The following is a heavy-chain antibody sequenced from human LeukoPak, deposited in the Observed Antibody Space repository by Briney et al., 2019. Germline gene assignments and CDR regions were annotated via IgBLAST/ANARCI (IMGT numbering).Heavy chain of an antibody. CDR1: GVSISTYY. D-gene: IGHD5-24*01. V-gene: IGHV4-59*01. J-gene: IGHJ4*02. CDR3: ARVGNFNFDY. CDR2: VYYSGNT. Sequence: SETLSLTCTVSGVSISTYYWSWIRQPPGKGPEWIGYVYYSGNTNYNPSLKSRVTISIDTSKNQFSLKLSSVTAADTAVYYCARVGNFNFDYWGQGALVTVSS.